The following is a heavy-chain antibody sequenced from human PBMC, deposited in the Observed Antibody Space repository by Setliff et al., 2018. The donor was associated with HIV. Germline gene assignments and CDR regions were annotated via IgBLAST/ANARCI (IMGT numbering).Heavy chain of an antibody. D-gene: IGHD3-3*01. Sequence: SETLSLTCAVSGYSISSGYYWGWIRQPPGKGLQWIGSIFHSGRTYYNPSLKSRGTSSVDTSENQFALKLASVTAADTAVYYCARGFTIFGVGFSADPTGNWFDPWGQGTLVTVSS. V-gene: IGHV4-38-2*01. CDR3: ARGFTIFGVGFSADPTGNWFDP. J-gene: IGHJ5*02. CDR2: IFHSGRT. CDR1: GYSISSGYY.